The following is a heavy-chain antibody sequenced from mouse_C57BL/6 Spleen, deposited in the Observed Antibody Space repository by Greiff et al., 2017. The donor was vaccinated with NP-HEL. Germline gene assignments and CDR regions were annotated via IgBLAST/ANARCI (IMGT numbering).Heavy chain of an antibody. CDR3: ANSCYGSYALFDY. J-gene: IGHJ2*01. V-gene: IGHV1-52*01. CDR2: IDPSDSET. CDR1: GYTFTSYW. Sequence: QVQLQQPGAELVRPGSSVKLSCKASGYTFTSYWMHWVKQRPIQGLEWIGNIDPSDSETHYNQKFKDKATLTVDKSSSTAYMQLSSLTSEDSAVYYCANSCYGSYALFDYWGQGTTLTVSS. D-gene: IGHD2-1*01.